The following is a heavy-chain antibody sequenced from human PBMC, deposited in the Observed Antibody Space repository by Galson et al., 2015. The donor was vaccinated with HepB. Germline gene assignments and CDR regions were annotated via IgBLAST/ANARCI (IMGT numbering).Heavy chain of an antibody. CDR2: INAGNGNT. J-gene: IGHJ4*02. CDR3: ARGDRLIVVVIDY. V-gene: IGHV1-3*01. CDR1: GYTFTSYA. D-gene: IGHD3-22*01. Sequence: SVKVSCKASGYTFTSYAMHWVRQAPGQRLEWMGWINAGNGNTKYSQKFQGRVTITRDTSASTAYMELSSLRSEDTAVYYCARGDRLIVVVIDYWGQGTLVTVSS.